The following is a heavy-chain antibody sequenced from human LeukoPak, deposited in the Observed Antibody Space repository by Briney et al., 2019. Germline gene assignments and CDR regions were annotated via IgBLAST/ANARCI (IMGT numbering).Heavy chain of an antibody. V-gene: IGHV3-21*01. J-gene: IGHJ5*02. D-gene: IGHD1-26*01. CDR3: ARDNSVGDTAWWFDP. CDR2: ISSSSSYI. Sequence: PGGSLRLSCAASGFTFSSYSMNWVRQAPGKGLEWVSSISSSSSYIYYADSVKGRFTISRDNAKNSLYLQMNSLRAEDTAVYYCARDNSVGDTAWWFDPWGQGTLVTVSS. CDR1: GFTFSSYS.